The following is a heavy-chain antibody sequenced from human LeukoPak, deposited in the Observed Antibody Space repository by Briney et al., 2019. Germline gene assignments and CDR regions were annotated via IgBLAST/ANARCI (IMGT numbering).Heavy chain of an antibody. CDR2: ISYDGSNK. CDR3: AREYYYDSSGYYEYYFDY. D-gene: IGHD3-22*01. CDR1: GFTFSSYG. J-gene: IGHJ4*02. Sequence: PGGSLRLSCAASGFTFSSYGMHWVRQAPGKGLEWVAVISYDGSNKYYADPVKGRFTISRDNSKNTLYLQMNSLGAEDTAVYYCAREYYYDSSGYYEYYFDYWGQGTLVTVSS. V-gene: IGHV3-30*03.